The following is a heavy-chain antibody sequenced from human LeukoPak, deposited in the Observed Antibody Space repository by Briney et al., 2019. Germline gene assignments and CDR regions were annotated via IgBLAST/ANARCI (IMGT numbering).Heavy chain of an antibody. J-gene: IGHJ4*02. Sequence: GGSLRLSCAASGFTFSSYWMYWVRQAPGKGLVWVSRIDGDGSTTTYADSVKGRFTVSRDNAKNTLYLYMNSLRAEDTAVYYCARDDRVGALLWGQGTLVTVSS. CDR2: IDGDGSTT. D-gene: IGHD1-26*01. V-gene: IGHV3-74*01. CDR1: GFTFSSYW. CDR3: ARDDRVGALL.